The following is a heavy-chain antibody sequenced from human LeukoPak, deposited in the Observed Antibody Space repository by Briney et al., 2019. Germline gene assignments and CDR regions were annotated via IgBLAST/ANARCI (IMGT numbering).Heavy chain of an antibody. V-gene: IGHV3-30-3*01. D-gene: IGHD3-10*01. CDR2: ISDDGSRQ. CDR1: GFTFSNYA. CDR3: VKDRTGTYTLDY. J-gene: IGHJ4*02. Sequence: PGRSLRLSCAATGFTFSNYAFHWGRQAPGKGLEWVAFISDDGSRQHYADSVKGRFTISRDNSKNTLNLQMNSLRAEDTAVYYCVKDRTGTYTLDYWGQGTLVTVSS.